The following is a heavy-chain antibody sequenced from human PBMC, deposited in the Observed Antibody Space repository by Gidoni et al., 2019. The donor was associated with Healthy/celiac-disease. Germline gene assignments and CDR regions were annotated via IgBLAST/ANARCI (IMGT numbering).Heavy chain of an antibody. CDR2: IGGSGGST. D-gene: IGHD5-12*01. J-gene: IGHJ4*02. CDR3: AKDRHSGHGDAFDY. Sequence: EVQLLESGGGLVQPGGSLRLSCAASGFPFSSYAMSWVRQAPGKGLGWVSAIGGSGGSTYYADSVKGRFTISRDNSKNTLYLQMNSLRAEDTAVYYCAKDRHSGHGDAFDYWGQGTLVTVSS. V-gene: IGHV3-23*01. CDR1: GFPFSSYA.